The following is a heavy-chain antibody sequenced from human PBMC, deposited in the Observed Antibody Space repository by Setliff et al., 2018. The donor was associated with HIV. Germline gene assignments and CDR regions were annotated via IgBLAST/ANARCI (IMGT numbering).Heavy chain of an antibody. CDR3: ARPHFHYYGSGSYLGYFDY. CDR2: IHYNGRT. V-gene: IGHV4-39*01. D-gene: IGHD3-10*01. J-gene: IGHJ4*02. CDR1: GDSITNDDYY. Sequence: SETLSLTCTVSGDSITNDDYYWGWIRQPPGKGLEWIAIIHYNGRTYYDPSLKSRVTIFVDTSKTQFYLKLRSVTASDTAVYYCARPHFHYYGSGSYLGYFDYWGQGTLVTVSS.